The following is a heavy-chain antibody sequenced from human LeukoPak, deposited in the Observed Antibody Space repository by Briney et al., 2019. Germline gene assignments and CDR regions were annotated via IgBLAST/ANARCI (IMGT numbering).Heavy chain of an antibody. D-gene: IGHD3-10*01. J-gene: IGHJ4*02. CDR2: VSSGSSTI. V-gene: IGHV3-11*04. CDR3: ARDGGSYYGSGSYVY. Sequence: GGSLRLSCAASGFTFSDYYMSWIRQAPGKALEWVSYVSSGSSTIYYADSVKGRFTVSRDNGKRSLYLQMNSLRAEDTAVYYCARDGGSYYGSGSYVYWGQGTLVTVSS. CDR1: GFTFSDYY.